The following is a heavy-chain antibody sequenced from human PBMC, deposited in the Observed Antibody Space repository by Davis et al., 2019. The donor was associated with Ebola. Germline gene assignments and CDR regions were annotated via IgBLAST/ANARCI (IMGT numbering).Heavy chain of an antibody. V-gene: IGHV3-74*01. J-gene: IGHJ6*04. Sequence: GESLNIPCAAPGFPFRRHWMHWVRQAPGQGLVWVSRIHSDGSSTSYADSVKGRFTISRDNAKNTLYLQMNSLRAEDTAVYYCAKEIGGFGELYYYGMDVWGKGTTVTVSS. CDR2: IHSDGSST. D-gene: IGHD3-10*01. CDR1: GFPFRRHW. CDR3: AKEIGGFGELYYYGMDV.